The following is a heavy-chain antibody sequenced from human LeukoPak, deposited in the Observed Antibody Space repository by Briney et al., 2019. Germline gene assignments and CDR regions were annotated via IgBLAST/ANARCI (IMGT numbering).Heavy chain of an antibody. CDR3: TRHRGDIWTGLEY. CDR1: GFTFSGSA. Sequence: PGGSLRLSCAASGFTFSGSAMHWVRQASGKGLEWVSRIRSKANSYATAYAASVKGRFTISSDDSKNTAYLKMYSLKTADTAVYYCTRHRGDIWTGLEYWGHRTLVTVSS. D-gene: IGHD3-9*01. CDR2: IRSKANSYAT. V-gene: IGHV3-73*01. J-gene: IGHJ4*01.